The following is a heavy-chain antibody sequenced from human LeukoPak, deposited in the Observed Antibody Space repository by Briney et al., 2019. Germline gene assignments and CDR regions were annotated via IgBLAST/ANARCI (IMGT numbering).Heavy chain of an antibody. CDR1: GGSFSGYY. Sequence: PSETLSLTCAVYGGSFSGYYWSWIRQPPGKGLEWIGEINHSGSTNYNPSLKSRVTISVDTSKNQFSLKLSSVTAADTAVYYCARGPSGDYYFDYWGQGTLVTVSS. D-gene: IGHD4-17*01. CDR3: ARGPSGDYYFDY. V-gene: IGHV4-34*01. J-gene: IGHJ4*02. CDR2: INHSGST.